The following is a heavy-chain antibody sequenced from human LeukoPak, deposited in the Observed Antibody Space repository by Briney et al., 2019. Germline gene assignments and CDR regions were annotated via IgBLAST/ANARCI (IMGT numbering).Heavy chain of an antibody. J-gene: IGHJ4*02. Sequence: GGSLRLSCAASGFTVSSNYMSLVRQAPGKGLEWVSVIYSGGSTHYTDSVRGRFTISRDNSKNTLYLQMNSLRVDDTAMYYCAREITMVRGVPMYYFDYWGQGILVTVSS. V-gene: IGHV3-66*02. CDR3: AREITMVRGVPMYYFDY. CDR2: IYSGGST. D-gene: IGHD3-10*01. CDR1: GFTVSSNY.